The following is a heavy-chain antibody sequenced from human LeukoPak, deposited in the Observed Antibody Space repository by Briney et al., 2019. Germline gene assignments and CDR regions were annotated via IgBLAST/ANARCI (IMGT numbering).Heavy chain of an antibody. CDR2: IYYSGST. V-gene: IGHV4-59*01. J-gene: IGHJ4*02. Sequence: PSETLSLTCTVSGGSISNFYWNWIRQPPGKGLEWIGYIYYSGSTNYNPSLKSRVTISIDTSKNQFSLKLSSVTAADTAVYYCAREGFNGGLIDYWGQGTLVTVSS. D-gene: IGHD4-23*01. CDR3: AREGFNGGLIDY. CDR1: GGSISNFY.